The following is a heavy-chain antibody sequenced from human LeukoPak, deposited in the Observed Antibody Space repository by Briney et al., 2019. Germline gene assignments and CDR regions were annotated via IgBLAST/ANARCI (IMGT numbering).Heavy chain of an antibody. V-gene: IGHV3-30*04. CDR1: GFTFTSYT. CDR3: ARGTYYYDSSGYYSGGLGY. Sequence: GGSLRLSCAASGFTFTSYTMHWVRQAPGKGLECVAVISNDGSDKYYPDSVKGRFTISRDNSENTLYVQMNSLRAEDTADYYLARGTYYYDSSGYYSGGLGYWGQGTLVTVSS. CDR2: ISNDGSDK. D-gene: IGHD3-22*01. J-gene: IGHJ4*02.